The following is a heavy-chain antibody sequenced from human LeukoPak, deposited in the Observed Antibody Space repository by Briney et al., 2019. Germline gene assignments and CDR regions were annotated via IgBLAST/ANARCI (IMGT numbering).Heavy chain of an antibody. CDR1: GFTVSSTY. CDR3: AKRGVAGYLDY. Sequence: PGGSLRLSCAASGFTVSSTYMTWVRQAPGKGLEWVSAISGSGGSTYYADSVKGRFTISRDNSKNTLYLQMNSLRAEDTAVYYCAKRGVAGYLDYWGQGTLVTVSS. CDR2: ISGSGGST. V-gene: IGHV3-23*01. J-gene: IGHJ4*02. D-gene: IGHD6-19*01.